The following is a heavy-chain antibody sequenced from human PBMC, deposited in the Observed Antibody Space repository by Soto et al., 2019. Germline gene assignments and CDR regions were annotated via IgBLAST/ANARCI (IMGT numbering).Heavy chain of an antibody. V-gene: IGHV1-69*06. CDR2: IIPIFGTA. CDR3: SIAARRGGDYDYYGMDV. J-gene: IGHJ6*02. D-gene: IGHD6-6*01. CDR1: GGTFSSYA. Sequence: QVQLVQSGAEVKKPGSSVKVSCKASGGTFSSYAISWVRQAPGQGLEWMGGIIPIFGTANYAQKFQGRVTITADKSTRTAYMALSSLRSEDTAVYYCSIAARRGGDYDYYGMDVCGQGTTVTVSS.